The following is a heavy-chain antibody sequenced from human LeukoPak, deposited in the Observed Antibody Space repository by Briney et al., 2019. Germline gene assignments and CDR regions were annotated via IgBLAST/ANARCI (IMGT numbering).Heavy chain of an antibody. Sequence: SETLSLTCSVSGGSIISYYWSWIRQPPGMGLEGIGYISYSGSTNYNPPLKSRVTMSVDTSKNQLSLKLSSVTAGDTAVYYCARGMSSNWPGRVDYWGQGTLVTISS. V-gene: IGHV4-59*01. CDR1: GGSIISYY. J-gene: IGHJ4*02. D-gene: IGHD6-13*01. CDR3: ARGMSSNWPGRVDY. CDR2: ISYSGST.